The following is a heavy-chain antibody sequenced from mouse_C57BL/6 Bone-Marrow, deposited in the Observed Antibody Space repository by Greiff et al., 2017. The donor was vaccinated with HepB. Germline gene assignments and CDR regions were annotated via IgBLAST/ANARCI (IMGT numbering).Heavy chain of an antibody. CDR2: IRSKSSNYAT. CDR3: VRDPEYGNYGYFDY. Sequence: EVKLMESGGGLVQPKGSLKLSCAASGFTFNTYAMHWVRQAPGQGLEWVARIRSKSSNYATYYADSVKDRFTISRDDSQSMRYLQMNNLKTEDTAMYYCVRDPEYGNYGYFDYWGQGTTLTVSS. V-gene: IGHV10-3*01. D-gene: IGHD2-10*02. J-gene: IGHJ2*01. CDR1: GFTFNTYA.